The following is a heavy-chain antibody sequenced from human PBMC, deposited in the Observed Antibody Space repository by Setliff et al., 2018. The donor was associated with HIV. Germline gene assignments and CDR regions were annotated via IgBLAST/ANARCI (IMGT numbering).Heavy chain of an antibody. J-gene: IGHJ5*02. D-gene: IGHD3-10*01. Sequence: SETLSLTCTVSGGSISSGDYYWTWIRQPAGKGLQWIGRIHTSGNTNYNPSLKSRVTISVDTSKSQFSLKLSSLTAADTAVYFCARARGPPLPVLDLWGQGTLVTVSS. CDR1: GGSISSGDYY. CDR2: IHTSGNT. CDR3: ARARGPPLPVLDL. V-gene: IGHV4-61*02.